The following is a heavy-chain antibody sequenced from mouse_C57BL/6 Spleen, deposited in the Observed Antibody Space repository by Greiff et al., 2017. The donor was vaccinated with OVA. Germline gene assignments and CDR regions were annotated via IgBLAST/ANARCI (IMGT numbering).Heavy chain of an antibody. J-gene: IGHJ4*01. Sequence: VTLKESVAELVRPGASVKLSCTASGFNIKNTYMHWVKQRPEQGLEWIGRIDPANGNTKYTPKFQGKATITVDTSSTTAYLQLSSLTSEDTAIYYCAGRDYYGSGLYAMDYWGQGTSVTVSS. V-gene: IGHV14-3*01. CDR3: AGRDYYGSGLYAMDY. D-gene: IGHD1-1*01. CDR1: GFNIKNTY. CDR2: IDPANGNT.